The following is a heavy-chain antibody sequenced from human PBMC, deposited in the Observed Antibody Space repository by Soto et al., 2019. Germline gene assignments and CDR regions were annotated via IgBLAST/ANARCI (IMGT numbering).Heavy chain of an antibody. CDR3: TRDSGDWWFGSRYYYYYGMDV. CDR1: GFTFGDYA. CDR2: IRSKAYGGTT. Sequence: GGSLRLSCTASGFTFGDYAMSWFRQAPGKGLEWVGFIRSKAYGGTTEYAASVKGRSTISRDDSKSIAYLQMNSLKTEDTAVYYCTRDSGDWWFGSRYYYYYGMDVWGQGTTVTVSS. D-gene: IGHD2-21*01. J-gene: IGHJ6*02. V-gene: IGHV3-49*03.